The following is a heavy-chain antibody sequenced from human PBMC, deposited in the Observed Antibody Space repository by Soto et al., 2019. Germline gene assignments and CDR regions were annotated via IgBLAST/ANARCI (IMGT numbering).Heavy chain of an antibody. CDR3: ARDQAYGVGAFDI. V-gene: IGHV4-59*01. D-gene: IGHD4-17*01. J-gene: IGHJ3*02. CDR1: GGTISSYY. Sequence: PSETLSLTCTVSGGTISSYYWSWIRQPPGKGLEWIGYIYYSGSTNYNPSLKSRVTISVDTSKNQFSLKLSSVTAADTAVYYCARDQAYGVGAFDIWGQGTTVT. CDR2: IYYSGST.